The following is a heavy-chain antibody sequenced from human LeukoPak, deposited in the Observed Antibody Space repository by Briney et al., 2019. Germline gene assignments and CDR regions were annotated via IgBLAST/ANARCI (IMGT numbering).Heavy chain of an antibody. Sequence: PGGSLRLSCAASGFTFSNYWMTWVRHAPGRGLEWVANINRDGSERYYVDSVKGRFTISRDDAKSSLYLQMNSLRAEDTAVYYCARRNAMDVWGQGTTVIVFS. CDR1: GFTFSNYW. V-gene: IGHV3-7*03. J-gene: IGHJ6*02. CDR3: ARRNAMDV. CDR2: INRDGSER.